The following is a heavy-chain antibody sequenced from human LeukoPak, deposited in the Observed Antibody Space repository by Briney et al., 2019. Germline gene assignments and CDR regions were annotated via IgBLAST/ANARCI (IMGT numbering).Heavy chain of an antibody. D-gene: IGHD3-16*01. Sequence: PGGSLRLSCAASGFTFSSYGMSWARQAPGKGLEWVSGISGSGGSTYYADSVKGRFTISRDNSKNTLYLQMNSLRAEDTAVYYCAKPSRGDGLTDYWGQGTLVTVSS. CDR2: ISGSGGST. CDR3: AKPSRGDGLTDY. V-gene: IGHV3-23*01. J-gene: IGHJ4*02. CDR1: GFTFSSYG.